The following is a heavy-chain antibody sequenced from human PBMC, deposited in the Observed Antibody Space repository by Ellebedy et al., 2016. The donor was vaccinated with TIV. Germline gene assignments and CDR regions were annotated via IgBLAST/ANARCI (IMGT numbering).Heavy chain of an antibody. D-gene: IGHD2-2*01. Sequence: GGSLRLXXAASGFTFSSYAMHWVRQAPGKGLEWVAVIPYDESDKYYVDSVKGRFTISRDNSKNTLYLQMNSLRAEDTAVYYCAKARAAAYYYYYGMDVWGQGTTVTVSS. CDR3: AKARAAAYYYYYGMDV. J-gene: IGHJ6*02. V-gene: IGHV3-30*04. CDR1: GFTFSSYA. CDR2: IPYDESDK.